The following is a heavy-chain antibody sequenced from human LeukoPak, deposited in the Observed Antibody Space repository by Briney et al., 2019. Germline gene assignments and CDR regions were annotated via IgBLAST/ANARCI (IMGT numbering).Heavy chain of an antibody. D-gene: IGHD3-16*01. CDR3: AREWGGLGRDYVWGTGWFDP. CDR1: GYTFTGYY. Sequence: GASVKVSCKASGYTFTGYYMHWVRQAPGQGLEWMGWINPNSGGTNYAQKFQGRVTMTRDTSISTAYMELSSLRSEDTAVYYCAREWGGLGRDYVWGTGWFDPWGQGTLVTVSS. V-gene: IGHV1-2*02. J-gene: IGHJ5*02. CDR2: INPNSGGT.